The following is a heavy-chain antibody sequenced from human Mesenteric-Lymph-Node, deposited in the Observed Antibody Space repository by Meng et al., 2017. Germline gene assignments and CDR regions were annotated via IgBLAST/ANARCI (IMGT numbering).Heavy chain of an antibody. D-gene: IGHD3-10*01. CDR3: AREGITMVRGGIDP. CDR1: GGTCSSYT. V-gene: IGHV1-69*08. J-gene: IGHJ5*02. CDR2: IIPILGIA. Sequence: QVQLVQSGAGVKKPGSSVKVSCKASGGTCSSYTISWVRQATGQGLEWMGRIIPILGIANYAQKFQGRVTITADKSTSTAYMELSSLRSEDTAVYYCAREGITMVRGGIDPWGQGTLVTVSS.